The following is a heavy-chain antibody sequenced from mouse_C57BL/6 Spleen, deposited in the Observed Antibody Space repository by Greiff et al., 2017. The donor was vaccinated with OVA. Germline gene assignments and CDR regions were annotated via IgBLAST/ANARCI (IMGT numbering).Heavy chain of an antibody. CDR1: GYTFTSYW. V-gene: IGHV1-53*01. CDR3: ARWDYYGSKNAMDY. CDR2: INPSNGGT. Sequence: QVQLQQPGTELVKPGASVKLSCKASGYTFTSYWMHWVKQRPGQGLEWIGNINPSNGGTNYNEKFKSKVTLTVDKSSSTAYLQLSSLTSEDSAVYYCARWDYYGSKNAMDYWGQGTSVTVSS. D-gene: IGHD1-1*01. J-gene: IGHJ4*01.